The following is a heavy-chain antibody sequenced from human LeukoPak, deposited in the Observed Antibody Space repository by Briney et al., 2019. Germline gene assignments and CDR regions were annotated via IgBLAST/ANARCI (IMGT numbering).Heavy chain of an antibody. CDR2: ISSSSSTR. CDR1: GYTFSSYS. J-gene: IGHJ5*02. D-gene: IGHD6-13*01. V-gene: IGHV3-48*01. CDR3: AREAAAGNLNWFDP. Sequence: GGSLRPSCAASGYTFSSYSMNWVRQAPGKGLEWVSYISSSSSTRYYADSVKGRFTISRDNAKNSLYLQMNSLRGDDTAVYYCAREAAAGNLNWFDPWGQGTLVTVSS.